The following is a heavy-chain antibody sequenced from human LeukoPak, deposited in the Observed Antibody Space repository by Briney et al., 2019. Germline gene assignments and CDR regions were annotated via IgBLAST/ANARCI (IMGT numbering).Heavy chain of an antibody. V-gene: IGHV3-33*01. D-gene: IGHD3-16*01. CDR3: TRPPTAYLGHLLWIDY. CDR2: IWYDGSNK. Sequence: PGGSLRLSCAASGFTFSTYGMHWVRQAPGKGLEWVAVIWYDGSNKYYADSVKGRITISRDNSKNTLDLQMTSLRAEDTAGYYCTRPPTAYLGHLLWIDYWGQGSLVTVSS. CDR1: GFTFSTYG. J-gene: IGHJ4*02.